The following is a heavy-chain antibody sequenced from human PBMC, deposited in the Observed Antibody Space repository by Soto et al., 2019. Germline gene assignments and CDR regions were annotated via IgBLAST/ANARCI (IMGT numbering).Heavy chain of an antibody. CDR1: GFTFSSYG. J-gene: IGHJ5*02. V-gene: IGHV3-33*01. D-gene: IGHD5-12*01. Sequence: QVQLVESGGGVVQPGRSLRLSCAASGFTFSSYGMHWVRQAPGKGLECVAVIWYDGSNQYYADSVKGRFTISRDNSKNTLYLQMNSLRAEDTAVYYCARERGGGYNSWGQGTLVTVSS. CDR2: IWYDGSNQ. CDR3: ARERGGGYNS.